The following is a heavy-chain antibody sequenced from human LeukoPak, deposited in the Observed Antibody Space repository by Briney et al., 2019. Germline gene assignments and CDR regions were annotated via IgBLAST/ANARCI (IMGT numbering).Heavy chain of an antibody. V-gene: IGHV3-48*01. CDR2: ISSSSSTI. Sequence: GGSLRLSCAASGFTFSSYSMNWVRQAPGKGLEWVSYISSSSSTIYYADSVKGRFTISRDNAKNSQYLQMNSLRAEDTAVYYCARDGGYCSSTSCYTGASDYWGQGTLVTVSS. J-gene: IGHJ4*02. CDR1: GFTFSSYS. D-gene: IGHD2-2*02. CDR3: ARDGGYCSSTSCYTGASDY.